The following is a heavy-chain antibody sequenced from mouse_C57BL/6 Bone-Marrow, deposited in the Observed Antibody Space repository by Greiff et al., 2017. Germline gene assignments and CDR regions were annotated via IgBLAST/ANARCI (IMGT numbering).Heavy chain of an antibody. D-gene: IGHD3-3*01. CDR1: GYTFTSYW. V-gene: IGHV1-7*01. Sequence: QVQLKQSGAELAKPGASVKLSCKASGYTFTSYWMHWVKQRPGQGLEWIGYINPSSGYTNYNQKFKDKATLTADKSSSTAYLQLSGLTYADSAVYYCARRAGDYWGQGTSVTVSS. CDR3: ARRAGDY. CDR2: INPSSGYT. J-gene: IGHJ4*01.